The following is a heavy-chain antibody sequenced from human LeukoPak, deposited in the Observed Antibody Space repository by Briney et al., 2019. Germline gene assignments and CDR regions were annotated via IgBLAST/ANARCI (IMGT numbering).Heavy chain of an antibody. CDR2: ISYDGSNK. CDR3: ARGSLGYCDSTSCFTQFDY. V-gene: IGHV3-30*04. D-gene: IGHD2-2*02. Sequence: PGKSLRLSCAASGFTFRSSAIHWVRQAPGKGLEWVAVISYDGSNKNYADSVKGRFTISRDNSKNTRYLQMNSLRAEDTAVYYCARGSLGYCDSTSCFTQFDYWGQGTLVTVSS. CDR1: GFTFRSSA. J-gene: IGHJ4*02.